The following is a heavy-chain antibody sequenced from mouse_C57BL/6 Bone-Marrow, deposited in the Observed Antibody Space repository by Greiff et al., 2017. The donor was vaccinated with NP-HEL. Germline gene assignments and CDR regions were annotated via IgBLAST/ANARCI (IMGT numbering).Heavy chain of an antibody. V-gene: IGHV1-54*01. Sequence: QVQLQQSGAELVRPGTSVKVSCKASGYAFTNYLIEWVKQRPGQGLEWIGVINPGSGGTNYNEKFKGKATLTADKSSSTAYMQLSSLTSEDSAVYFCARDPYGNPWYFDVWGTGTTVTVSS. J-gene: IGHJ1*03. D-gene: IGHD2-1*01. CDR3: ARDPYGNPWYFDV. CDR1: GYAFTNYL. CDR2: INPGSGGT.